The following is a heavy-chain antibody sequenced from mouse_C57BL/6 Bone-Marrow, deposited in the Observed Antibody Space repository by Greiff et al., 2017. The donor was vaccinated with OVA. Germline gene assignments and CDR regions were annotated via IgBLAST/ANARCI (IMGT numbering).Heavy chain of an antibody. CDR1: GYTFTSYW. V-gene: IGHV1-64*01. Sequence: QVQLQQPGAELVKPGASVKLSCKASGYTFTSYWMHWVKQRPGQGLEWIGMIHTNSGSTNYNEKFKSKATLTVDKTSSTAYMQLSSLTSEDSAVYYCARTYYINLYYFDYWGQGTSLTVS. CDR2: IHTNSGST. D-gene: IGHD2-5*01. J-gene: IGHJ2*03. CDR3: ARTYYINLYYFDY.